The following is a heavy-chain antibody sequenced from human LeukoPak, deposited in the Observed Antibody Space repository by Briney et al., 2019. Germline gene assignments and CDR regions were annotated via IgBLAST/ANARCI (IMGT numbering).Heavy chain of an antibody. CDR2: RWNDGSNK. J-gene: IGHJ6*02. V-gene: IGHV3-33*01. D-gene: IGHD1-1*01. Sequence: GGSLRLSCAASGFTFSNYGVHWVRHAPGPGLEWVTFRWNDGSNKYYADSVRGRLTLSTENSTNKLYLQLNSLSAEHTAVCEGARDGPTYRDGLDVWGQGTRVTVSS. CDR1: GFTFSNYG. CDR3: ARDGPTYRDGLDV.